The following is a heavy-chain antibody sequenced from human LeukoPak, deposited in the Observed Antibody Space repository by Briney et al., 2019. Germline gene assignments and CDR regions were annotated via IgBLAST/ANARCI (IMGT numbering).Heavy chain of an antibody. J-gene: IGHJ6*03. CDR2: INPNSGGT. V-gene: IGHV1-2*06. CDR3: ARVETYYYYYMDV. D-gene: IGHD3-3*01. Sequence: ASVKVSCKASGYTFTGYYMHWVRQAPGQGLEWMGRINPNSGGTDYAQKFQGRVTMTRDTSISTAYMELSRLRSDDTAVYYCARVETYYYYYMDVWGKGTTVTVSS. CDR1: GYTFTGYY.